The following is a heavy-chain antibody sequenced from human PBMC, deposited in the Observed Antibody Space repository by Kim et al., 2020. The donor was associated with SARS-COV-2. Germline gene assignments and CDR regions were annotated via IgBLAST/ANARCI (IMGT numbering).Heavy chain of an antibody. CDR2: ISGGGGST. CDR1: GFTFTTYS. D-gene: IGHD2-21*01. Sequence: GGSLRLSCVASGFTFTTYSMNWVRQAPGKGLEWVSGISGGGGSTYYADSVKGRFTISRDSAKNTLYLQMNSLRVEDTAVYYCAKELMVIKQTTGWDFFDSWGQGALVTVSS. CDR3: AKELMVIKQTTGWDFFDS. V-gene: IGHV3-23*01. J-gene: IGHJ4*02.